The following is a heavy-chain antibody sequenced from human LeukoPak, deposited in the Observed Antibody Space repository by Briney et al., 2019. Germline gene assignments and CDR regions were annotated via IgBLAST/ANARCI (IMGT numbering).Heavy chain of an antibody. Sequence: ETLSLTCTVSGGSISSFYCSWIRQPPGKGLGVIGNISSRGATTYNPSLRSRVTMSVDTSKSQFSLKLTSVTAADTAVYYCASLDGVSWGQGSLVTVSS. D-gene: IGHD3-16*01. CDR3: ASLDGVS. CDR1: GGSISSFY. V-gene: IGHV4-59*08. J-gene: IGHJ4*02. CDR2: ISSRGAT.